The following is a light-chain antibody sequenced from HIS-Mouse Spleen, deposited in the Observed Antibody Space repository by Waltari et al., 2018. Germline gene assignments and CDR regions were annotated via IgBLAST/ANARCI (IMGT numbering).Light chain of an antibody. CDR1: QSVSRSY. J-gene: IGKJ4*01. V-gene: IGKV3-20*01. CDR2: GAS. CDR3: QQYGSSSALT. Sequence: EIVLTQSPGTLSLSPGERATLPCRASQSVSRSYLAWYQQKPGQAPRLLIYGASSRATGIPDRFSGSGSGTDFTLTISRLEPEDFAVYYCQQYGSSSALTFGGGTKVEIK.